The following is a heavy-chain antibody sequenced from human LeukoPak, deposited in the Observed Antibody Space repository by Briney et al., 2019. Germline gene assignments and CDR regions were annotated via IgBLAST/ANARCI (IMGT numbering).Heavy chain of an antibody. V-gene: IGHV3-74*01. Sequence: PGGSLRLSCAASGFTFSNYWMHWVRQAPGRGLVWVSRISSDGSTTTYVDSVKGRFTISRDNAKNTLYLQMNSLRAEDTALYYCTRVTEYSTAGMRYWGQGSLVTVSA. CDR2: ISSDGSTT. CDR3: TRVTEYSTAGMRY. D-gene: IGHD6-13*01. CDR1: GFTFSNYW. J-gene: IGHJ4*02.